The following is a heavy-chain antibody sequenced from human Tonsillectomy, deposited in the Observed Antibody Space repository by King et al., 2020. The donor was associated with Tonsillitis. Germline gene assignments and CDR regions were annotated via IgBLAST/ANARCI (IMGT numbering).Heavy chain of an antibody. Sequence: VQLVQSGGGLVKPGGSLRLSCAASGFTFSNAWMSWVRQAPGKGLEWVGRIKSKTDGGTTDYAAPVKGRFTISRDDSKNTLYLQMNSLKTEDTAVYYCTTDPPVLRYFDWLVLPWVDPWGQGTLVTVSS. CDR1: GFTFSNAW. V-gene: IGHV3-15*01. D-gene: IGHD3-9*01. J-gene: IGHJ5*02. CDR3: TTDPPVLRYFDWLVLPWVDP. CDR2: IKSKTDGGTT.